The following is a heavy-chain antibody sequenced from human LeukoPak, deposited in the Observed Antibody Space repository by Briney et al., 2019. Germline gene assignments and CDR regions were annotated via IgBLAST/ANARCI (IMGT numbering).Heavy chain of an antibody. Sequence: GGSLRLSCAASGFTFSSYSMNWVRQAPGKGLEWVSSISSSSSYIYYADSVKGRFTISRDNAKNSLYLQMNSLRAEDTAVYYCARDASNTAMVTLGGQGTLVTVSS. D-gene: IGHD5-18*01. J-gene: IGHJ4*02. CDR2: ISSSSSYI. CDR3: ARDASNTAMVTL. V-gene: IGHV3-21*01. CDR1: GFTFSSYS.